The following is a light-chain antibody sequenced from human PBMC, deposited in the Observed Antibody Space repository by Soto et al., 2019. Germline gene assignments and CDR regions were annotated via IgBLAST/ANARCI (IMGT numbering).Light chain of an antibody. J-gene: IGKJ4*01. V-gene: IGKV3-20*01. Sequence: EIVLTQSPGTLSLSPGERATLSCWASQSVSSTYLAWYQQKPGQAPKLLIYGASSRATGIPDRFSGSGSGTHFILTISRLAPEDFAVYYCQQFGDSLTFGGGTKVEIK. CDR2: GAS. CDR1: QSVSSTY. CDR3: QQFGDSLT.